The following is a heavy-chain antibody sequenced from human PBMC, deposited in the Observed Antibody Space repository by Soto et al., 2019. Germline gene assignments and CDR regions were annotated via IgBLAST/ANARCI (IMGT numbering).Heavy chain of an antibody. CDR3: ARHNYGSGSTYFDY. D-gene: IGHD3-10*01. J-gene: IGHJ4*02. Sequence: SETLSLTCTVSGGPFSRGGYYWSWIRQHPGKGLEWIGYIYYSGSTNYNPSLKSRVTISVDTSKNQFSLKLNSMTAADTAVYYCARHNYGSGSTYFDYWGQGTLVTVSS. V-gene: IGHV4-61*08. CDR2: IYYSGST. CDR1: GGPFSRGGYY.